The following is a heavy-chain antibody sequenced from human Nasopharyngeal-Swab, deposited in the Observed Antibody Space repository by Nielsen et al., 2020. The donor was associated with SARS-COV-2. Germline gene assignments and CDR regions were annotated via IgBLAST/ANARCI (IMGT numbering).Heavy chain of an antibody. CDR2: IYSGGST. CDR1: GFTVSSNY. D-gene: IGHD5-12*01. Sequence: GESLKISCAASGFTVSSNYMNWVRQAPGKGLEWVSVIYSGGSTYYADSVKGRFTISRHISRNTLYLQMNSLRAEDTAVYFCARGGSGYDPLDYRGQGTLVTVSS. CDR3: ARGGSGYDPLDY. J-gene: IGHJ4*02. V-gene: IGHV3-53*04.